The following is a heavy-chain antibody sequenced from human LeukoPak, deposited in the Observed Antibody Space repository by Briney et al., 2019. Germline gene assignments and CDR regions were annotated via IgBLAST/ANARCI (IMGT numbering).Heavy chain of an antibody. CDR2: FDPEDGET. CDR1: GYTLTELS. J-gene: IGHJ4*02. V-gene: IGHV1-24*01. D-gene: IGHD3-10*01. Sequence: ASVKVSCKVSGYTLTELSMHCVRQAPGKGLEWMGGFDPEDGETIYAQKFQGRVTMTEDTSTDTAYMELSSLRSEDTAVYYCATYGPYYYGSGSYYRRLDYWGQGTLVTVSS. CDR3: ATYGPYYYGSGSYYRRLDY.